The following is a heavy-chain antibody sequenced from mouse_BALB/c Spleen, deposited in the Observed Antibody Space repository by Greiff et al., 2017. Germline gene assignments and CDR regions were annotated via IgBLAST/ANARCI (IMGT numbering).Heavy chain of an antibody. V-gene: IGHV1-77*01. CDR1: GYTFTDYY. CDR3: ARYSLYFDV. J-gene: IGHJ1*01. Sequence: QVQLKQSGAELARPGASVKLSCKASGYTFTDYYINWVKQRTGQGLEWIGEIYPGSGNTYYNEKFKGKATLTADKSSSTAYMQLSSLTSEDSAVYFCARYSLYFDVWGAGTTVTVSS. CDR2: IYPGSGNT.